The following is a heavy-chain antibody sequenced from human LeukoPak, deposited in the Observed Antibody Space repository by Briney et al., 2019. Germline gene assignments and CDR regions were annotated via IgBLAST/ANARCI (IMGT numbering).Heavy chain of an antibody. CDR1: GGTFSSYA. J-gene: IGHJ6*02. D-gene: IGHD6-19*01. CDR3: ARDFGRLAVAATDYYGMDV. CDR2: IIPILGIA. V-gene: IGHV1-69*04. Sequence: GASVQVSCKASGGTFSSYAISWVRQAPGQGLEWMGRIIPILGIANYAQKFQGRVTITADKSTSTAYMELSSLRSEDTAVYYCARDFGRLAVAATDYYGMDVWGQGTTVTVSS.